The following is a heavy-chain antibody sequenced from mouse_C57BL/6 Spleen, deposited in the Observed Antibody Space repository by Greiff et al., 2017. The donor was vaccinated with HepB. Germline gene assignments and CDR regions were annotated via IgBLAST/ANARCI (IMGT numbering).Heavy chain of an antibody. CDR3: ARCYDDYYAMDY. D-gene: IGHD2-12*01. Sequence: VKLQQSGAELARPGASVKLSCKASGYTFTSYGISWVKQRTGQGLEWIGEIYPRSGNTYYNEKFKGKATLTADKSSSTAYMELRSLTSEDSAVYFCARCYDDYYAMDYWGQVTSVTVSS. J-gene: IGHJ4*01. V-gene: IGHV1-81*01. CDR1: GYTFTSYG. CDR2: IYPRSGNT.